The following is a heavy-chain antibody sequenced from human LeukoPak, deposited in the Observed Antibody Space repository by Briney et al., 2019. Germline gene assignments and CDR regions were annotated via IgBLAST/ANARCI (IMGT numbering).Heavy chain of an antibody. D-gene: IGHD3-3*02. CDR3: ARDSTGYWYFDL. Sequence: PGGSLRLSCAASGFTFSTFVMSWVRQAPGKGPEWVSGISASGGSTYYADSVKGRFTISRDNSKNTLYLQMNSLRAEDTAVYYCARDSTGYWYFDLWGRGTLVSVSS. CDR1: GFTFSTFV. V-gene: IGHV3-23*01. J-gene: IGHJ2*01. CDR2: ISASGGST.